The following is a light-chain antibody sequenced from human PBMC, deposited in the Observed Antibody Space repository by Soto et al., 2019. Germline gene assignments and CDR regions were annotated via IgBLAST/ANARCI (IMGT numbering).Light chain of an antibody. V-gene: IGLV2-14*01. CDR3: SSYTSSSTL. J-gene: IGLJ1*01. Sequence: VLTQPASVSGSPGQSITISCTGASSDVGGYNYVSWYQQHPGKAPKLMIYDVSNRPSGVSNRFSGSKSGNTASLTISGLQAEDEADYYCSSYTSSSTLFGTGTKVTVL. CDR1: SSDVGGYNY. CDR2: DVS.